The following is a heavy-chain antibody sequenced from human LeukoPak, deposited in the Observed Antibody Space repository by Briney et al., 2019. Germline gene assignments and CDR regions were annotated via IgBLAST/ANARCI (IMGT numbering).Heavy chain of an antibody. CDR2: ISSSGSTI. V-gene: IGHV3-48*03. Sequence: GGSLRLSCAASGFTFSSYEMNWVRQAPGKGLEWVSYISSSGSTIYYADSVKGRFTISRDNAKNSLYLQMNSLKTEDTAVYYCTTILFDYGDYFDYWGQGTLVTVSS. CDR3: TTILFDYGDYFDY. J-gene: IGHJ4*02. D-gene: IGHD4-17*01. CDR1: GFTFSSYE.